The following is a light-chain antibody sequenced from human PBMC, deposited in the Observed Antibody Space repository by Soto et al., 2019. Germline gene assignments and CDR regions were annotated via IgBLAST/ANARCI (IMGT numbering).Light chain of an antibody. J-gene: IGLJ3*02. CDR2: DVS. CDR1: SSDVGGYNY. CDR3: SSYTSSSTGV. V-gene: IGLV2-14*01. Sequence: QSVLTQPASVSGSPGQSITISCTGTSSDVGGYNYVSWYQQHPGKAPKLMIYDVSNRPSGVSNRFSGSKSGNTASRTISGLQAEDEADYYCSSYTSSSTGVFGGGTKLTVL.